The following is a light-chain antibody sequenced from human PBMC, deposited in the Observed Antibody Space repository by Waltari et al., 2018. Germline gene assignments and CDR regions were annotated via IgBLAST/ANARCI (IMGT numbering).Light chain of an antibody. CDR3: QQYGGSPTCT. J-gene: IGKJ2*02. CDR2: GAS. V-gene: IGKV3-20*01. CDR1: QSVSSSY. Sequence: ESVLTQSPGTLSLSPGERATLSCRASQSVSSSYLAWYQQRPGQAPRLLFFGASSRATGVPDRFSGSVSGTDFTLTISRLEPEDFAVYFCQQYGGSPTCTFGQGTKLEIK.